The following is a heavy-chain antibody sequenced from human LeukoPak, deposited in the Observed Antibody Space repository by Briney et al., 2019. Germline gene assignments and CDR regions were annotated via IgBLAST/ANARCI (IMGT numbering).Heavy chain of an antibody. CDR3: ARAHPPRSSGAFDI. Sequence: SETLSLTCAVYGGSFSGYYWSWIRQPPGKGLEWIGEINHSGSTNYNPSLKSRVTISVDTSKNHFSLKLSSVTAADTAVYYCARAHPPRSSGAFDIWGQGTMVTVSS. J-gene: IGHJ3*02. V-gene: IGHV4-34*01. CDR2: INHSGST. D-gene: IGHD3-10*01. CDR1: GGSFSGYY.